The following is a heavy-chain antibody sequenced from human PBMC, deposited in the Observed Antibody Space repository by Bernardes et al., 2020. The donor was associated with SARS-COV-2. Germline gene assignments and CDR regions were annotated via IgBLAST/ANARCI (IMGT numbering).Heavy chain of an antibody. Sequence: GGSLRLSCAASGFTFSGYWMHWVRQAPGKGLVWVARIGAAGRTTEYADSMRGRFTISRDNTKNTLYLQMNSLRAEDTAVYYCGRKVERSFWSGYDIDYWGQGTLVTVSS. CDR1: GFTFSGYW. V-gene: IGHV3-74*03. D-gene: IGHD3-3*01. J-gene: IGHJ4*02. CDR2: IGAAGRTT. CDR3: GRKVERSFWSGYDIDY.